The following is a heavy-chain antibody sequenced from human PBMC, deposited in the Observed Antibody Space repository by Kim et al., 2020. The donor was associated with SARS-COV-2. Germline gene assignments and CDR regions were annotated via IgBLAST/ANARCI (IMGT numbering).Heavy chain of an antibody. V-gene: IGHV4-59*01. CDR3: ARSLNWNYAPGDWFDP. Sequence: LKSRVTISVDTSKNQFSLKLSSVTAADTAVYYCARSLNWNYAPGDWFDPWGQGTLVTVSS. J-gene: IGHJ5*02. D-gene: IGHD1-7*01.